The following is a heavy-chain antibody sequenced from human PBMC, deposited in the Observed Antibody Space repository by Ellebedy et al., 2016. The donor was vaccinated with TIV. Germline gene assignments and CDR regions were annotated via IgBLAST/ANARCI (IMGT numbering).Heavy chain of an antibody. CDR3: AKDGSLRYFDWFGDY. CDR1: GFTFSSYA. Sequence: GGSLRLSCAASGFTFSSYAMSWVRQAPGKGLEWVSVISGSSGSTYYADSVKGRFTISRANSKNTLYLQMNSLRTEDTAVYYCAKDGSLRYFDWFGDYWGQGTLVTVSS. J-gene: IGHJ4*02. D-gene: IGHD3-9*01. V-gene: IGHV3-23*01. CDR2: ISGSSGST.